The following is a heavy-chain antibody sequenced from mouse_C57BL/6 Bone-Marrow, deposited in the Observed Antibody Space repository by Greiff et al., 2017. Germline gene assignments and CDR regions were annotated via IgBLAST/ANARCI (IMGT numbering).Heavy chain of an antibody. J-gene: IGHJ1*03. CDR2: IWRGGGT. D-gene: IGHD1-1*01. CDR1: GFSLTSYG. V-gene: IGHV2-2*01. Sequence: VQLQQSGPGLVQPSQSLSITCTVSGFSLTSYGVHWVRQSPGKGLEWLGVIWRGGGTDYNAAFISRLSISKDNSKSQVFFKMKSLQADDTAIDYCARKVNYGSSYWYFDVWGTGTTVTVSS. CDR3: ARKVNYGSSYWYFDV.